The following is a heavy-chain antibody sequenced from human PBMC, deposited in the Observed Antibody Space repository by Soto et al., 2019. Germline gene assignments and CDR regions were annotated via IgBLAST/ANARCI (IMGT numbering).Heavy chain of an antibody. V-gene: IGHV3-20*01. CDR2: INWNGGST. Sequence: EVQLVESGGGVVRPGGSLRLSCAASGFTFDDYGMSWVRQAPGKGLEWVSGINWNGGSTGYADSVKGRFTISRDNAKNSVYLQMNNLRAEDTALYHCAGRYRQNWFDTWGQGPLVTVSS. D-gene: IGHD2-15*01. J-gene: IGHJ5*02. CDR1: GFTFDDYG. CDR3: AGRYRQNWFDT.